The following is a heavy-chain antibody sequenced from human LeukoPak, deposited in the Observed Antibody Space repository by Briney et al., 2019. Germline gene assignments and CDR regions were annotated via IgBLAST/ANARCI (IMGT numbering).Heavy chain of an antibody. D-gene: IGHD2-15*01. CDR3: ARGQCSGGSCSIDY. Sequence: PGGSLRLSCAASGFAFGTYEMNWVRQAPGKGLEWVSYISGSGSTIYYADSVKGRFTISRDNAKNSLYLQMNSLRAEDTAVYYCARGQCSGGSCSIDYWGQGTLVTVSS. J-gene: IGHJ4*02. CDR1: GFAFGTYE. V-gene: IGHV3-48*03. CDR2: ISGSGSTI.